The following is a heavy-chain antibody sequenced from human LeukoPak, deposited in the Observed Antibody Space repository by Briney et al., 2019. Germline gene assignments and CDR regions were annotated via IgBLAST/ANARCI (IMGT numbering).Heavy chain of an antibody. CDR1: RFTFSSYA. CDR2: IIGSGGST. CDR3: ATSIAAAGTDLDY. Sequence: GGSLRLSCAVSRFTFSSYAISWVRPAPGKGLEWVSAIIGSGGSTYYADSVKGRFTISRDNSKNTLYLQMNSLRAKDTAVYYCATSIAAAGTDLDYWGQGTLVTVSS. D-gene: IGHD6-13*01. J-gene: IGHJ4*02. V-gene: IGHV3-23*01.